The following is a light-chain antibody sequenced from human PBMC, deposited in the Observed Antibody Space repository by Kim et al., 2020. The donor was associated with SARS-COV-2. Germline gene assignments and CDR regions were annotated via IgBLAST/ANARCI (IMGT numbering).Light chain of an antibody. J-gene: IGLJ2*01. CDR1: KLGNKY. Sequence: SYELTQPPSVSVSPGQTASITCSGDKLGNKYASWYQQRPGQSPVLVISQDNKRPSGIPERFPGSNSGNTASLTISGTQAMDEADYYCQAWDSSTGVVFGGGTQLTVL. V-gene: IGLV3-1*01. CDR3: QAWDSSTGVV. CDR2: QDN.